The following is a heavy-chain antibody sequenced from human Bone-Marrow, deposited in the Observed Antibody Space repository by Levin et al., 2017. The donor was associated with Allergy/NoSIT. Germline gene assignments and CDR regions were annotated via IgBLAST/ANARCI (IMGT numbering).Heavy chain of an antibody. CDR2: IYSEGTT. CDR1: GFTVSSHY. Sequence: GESLKISCVASGFTVSSHYMRWVRQAPGKGLEWVSLIYSEGTTDYADSVKGRFTFSRDKSKNTLYLQMNSLRVEDTAVYYCARDGGVQVGGDYVGQGTLVTVSS. V-gene: IGHV3-66*01. J-gene: IGHJ4*02. D-gene: IGHD2-8*02. CDR3: ARDGGVQVGGDY.